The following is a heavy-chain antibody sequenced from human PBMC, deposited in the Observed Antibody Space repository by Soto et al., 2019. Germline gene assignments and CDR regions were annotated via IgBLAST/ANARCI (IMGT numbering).Heavy chain of an antibody. J-gene: IGHJ4*02. CDR1: GFSLTTSGVG. CDR3: AHRGYMYGNWDHGYFDY. V-gene: IGHV2-5*02. D-gene: IGHD5-18*01. CDR2: IYWDDDK. Sequence: QITLKESGPTRVRPTQTLALTCTFSGFSLTTSGVGVGWIRKTPGKALEWLAVIYWDDDKRYSPSLKSRLTITKDTSKSLVVLRLADMDPVDTATYFCAHRGYMYGNWDHGYFDYWGQGTLVTVSS.